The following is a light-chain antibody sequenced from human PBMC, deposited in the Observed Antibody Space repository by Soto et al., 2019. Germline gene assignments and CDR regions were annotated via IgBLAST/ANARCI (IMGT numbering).Light chain of an antibody. CDR2: GAS. Sequence: EIGLTQSPGTLSLSPGERATLSCRASQSVSSSYLAWYQQKPGQAPRLLIYGASSRATGIPDRFSGSGSGTDFTLTISRLEPEDFAVYYCQNYDSSPYTFGQGTKLEIK. CDR1: QSVSSSY. V-gene: IGKV3-20*01. CDR3: QNYDSSPYT. J-gene: IGKJ2*01.